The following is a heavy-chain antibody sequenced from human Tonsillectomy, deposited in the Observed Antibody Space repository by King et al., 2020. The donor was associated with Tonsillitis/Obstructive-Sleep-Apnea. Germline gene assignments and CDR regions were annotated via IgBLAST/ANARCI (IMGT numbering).Heavy chain of an antibody. CDR1: VYTFTTYG. CDR2: ISAYTGNT. D-gene: IGHD3-22*01. Sequence: QLVQSGAEVKKPGASVKVSCKASVYTFTTYGISWVRQAPGQGLEWMGWISAYTGNTNYAQNLRGRVTMTTDTSTTTAYMEVRSLISDDTAVYYCARDSMSHYYDSSGYYTFDYWGQGTLVTVSS. V-gene: IGHV1-18*01. CDR3: ARDSMSHYYDSSGYYTFDY. J-gene: IGHJ4*02.